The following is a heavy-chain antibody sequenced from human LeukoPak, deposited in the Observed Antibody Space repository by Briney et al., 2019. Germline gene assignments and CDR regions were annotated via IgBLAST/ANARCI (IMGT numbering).Heavy chain of an antibody. D-gene: IGHD6-19*01. CDR3: ARHAHSSGSYYFDY. V-gene: IGHV4-39*01. J-gene: IGHJ4*02. Sequence: SETLSLTCTVSGGSISSSSYYWGWIRQPPGKGLEWIGSIYYSGSTYYNPSLKSRVTISVDTSKNQFSLKLSSVTAADTAMYYCARHAHSSGSYYFDYWGQGTLVTVSS. CDR1: GGSISSSSYY. CDR2: IYYSGST.